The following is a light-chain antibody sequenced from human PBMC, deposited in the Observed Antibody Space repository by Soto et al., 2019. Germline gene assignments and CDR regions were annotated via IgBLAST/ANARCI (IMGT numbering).Light chain of an antibody. CDR3: QQYNSYST. V-gene: IGKV1-5*01. CDR1: QSISSW. J-gene: IGKJ2*01. Sequence: DIQMTQSPSTLSASVGDRVTITCRASQSISSWLAWYQQKPGKAPKLLIYDASSLESGVPSRFIGSGPGTEFTLTISSLQPDDFATYDCQQYNSYSTFGQGTKLEIK. CDR2: DAS.